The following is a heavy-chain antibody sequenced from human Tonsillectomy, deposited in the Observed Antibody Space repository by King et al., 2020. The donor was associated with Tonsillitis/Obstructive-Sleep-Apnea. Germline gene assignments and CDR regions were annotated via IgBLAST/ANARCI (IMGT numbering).Heavy chain of an antibody. V-gene: IGHV5-51*01. CDR1: GYGFTNYW. J-gene: IGHJ3*02. CDR3: ASPYSSSSKDAFDI. D-gene: IGHD6-6*01. CDR2: IYPGDSDT. Sequence: VQLVQSGAEVKKPGESLKISCKGSGYGFTNYWIGWVRQMPGKGLEWMGIIYPGDSDTRYSPSFQGPGTISADKSISTAYLQWSSLKASDTAMYYCASPYSSSSKDAFDIWGQGTMVTVSS.